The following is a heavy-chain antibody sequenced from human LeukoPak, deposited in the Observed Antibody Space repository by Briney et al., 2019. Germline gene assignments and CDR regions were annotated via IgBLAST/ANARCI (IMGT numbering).Heavy chain of an antibody. CDR2: ISGSGTST. J-gene: IGHJ4*02. CDR1: GFTFSSYA. D-gene: IGHD6-13*01. CDR3: AKVRVYYPRGFDY. V-gene: IGHV3-23*01. Sequence: GGSLRLSCAASGFTFSSYAMSWVRQAPGKGLEWVSAISGSGTSTYYADSVKGRFTISRDNSKNTLYLQMNSLRAEDTAVYYCAKVRVYYPRGFDYWGQGTLVTVSS.